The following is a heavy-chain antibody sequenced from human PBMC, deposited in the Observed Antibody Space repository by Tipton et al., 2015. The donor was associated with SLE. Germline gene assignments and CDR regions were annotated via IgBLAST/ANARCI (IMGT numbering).Heavy chain of an antibody. Sequence: SLRLSCATSGFNFDDFGMSWVRQAPGKGLEWVSGVSWDGSDTGYADSVRGRFTLSRDSAKHSLYLQMDSLRAEDTAVYYCARTREGYSTGDFDLWGRGTLVTVSS. CDR1: GFNFDDFG. J-gene: IGHJ2*01. V-gene: IGHV3-20*04. CDR3: ARTREGYSTGDFDL. D-gene: IGHD2-15*01. CDR2: VSWDGSDT.